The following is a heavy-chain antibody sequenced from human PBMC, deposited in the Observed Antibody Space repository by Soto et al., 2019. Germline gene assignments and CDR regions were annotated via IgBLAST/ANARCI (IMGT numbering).Heavy chain of an antibody. V-gene: IGHV3-30-3*01. CDR3: ASFSNHLRYFV. CDR2: ISYDESHK. CDR1: GFTFSNYA. D-gene: IGHD3-9*01. Sequence: PGGSLGLSRASSGFTFSNYAIHWGRQAPVKGLEWVAVISYDESHKYYTDSVKGRFTISRDNSKNTLYLQMNSLRAEDTAVYYCASFSNHLRYFVWGQGTLVTVSS. J-gene: IGHJ4*02.